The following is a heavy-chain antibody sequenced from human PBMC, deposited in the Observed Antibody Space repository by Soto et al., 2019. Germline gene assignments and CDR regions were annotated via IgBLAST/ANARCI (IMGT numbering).Heavy chain of an antibody. CDR1: GFTFSSYA. J-gene: IGHJ5*02. Sequence: QVQLVESGGGVVQPGRSLRLSCAASGFTFSSYAFHWVRQAPGKGLEWVAVISYDGSNKYYADSVEGRFTISRDNSKNTLSLQMNSLRTEDTAVYFCARDHGYDIVTGYYSWFDPWGQGTPVTVSS. V-gene: IGHV3-30-3*01. D-gene: IGHD3-9*01. CDR3: ARDHGYDIVTGYYSWFDP. CDR2: ISYDGSNK.